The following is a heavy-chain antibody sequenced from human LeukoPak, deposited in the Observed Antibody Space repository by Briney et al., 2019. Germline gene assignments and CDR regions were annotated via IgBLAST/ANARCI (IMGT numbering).Heavy chain of an antibody. CDR2: ISAYNGNT. CDR1: GYTFTSYG. D-gene: IGHD6-13*01. J-gene: IGHJ6*03. CDR3: ARVRTLRIAAVYYMDV. V-gene: IGHV1-18*01. Sequence: GASVKVSCKASGYTFTSYGISWVRQAPGQGLEWMGWISAYNGNTNYAQKLQGRVTMTTDTSTSTAYMELRSLRSDDTAVYYCARVRTLRIAAVYYMDVWGKGTTVTVSS.